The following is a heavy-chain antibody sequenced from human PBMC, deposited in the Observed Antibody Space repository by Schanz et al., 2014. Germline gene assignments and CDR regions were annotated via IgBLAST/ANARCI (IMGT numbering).Heavy chain of an antibody. D-gene: IGHD6-13*01. J-gene: IGHJ4*02. CDR1: GYTFTSDS. V-gene: IGHV1-46*03. CDR3: AREGVDAAAGGNY. Sequence: QVQLVQSGAEVKKPGASVKVSCKASGYTFTSDSMHWVRQAPGQGLEWMGMINPSGGSTTYAQKFQGRGTMARETATSQGYMELSSLRSEDTAVYYCAREGVDAAAGGNYWGQGTLVTVSS. CDR2: INPSGGST.